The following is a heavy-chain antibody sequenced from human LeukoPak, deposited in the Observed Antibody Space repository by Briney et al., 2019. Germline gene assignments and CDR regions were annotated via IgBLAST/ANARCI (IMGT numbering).Heavy chain of an antibody. Sequence: GGSLRLSCAASGFTFSSYAMHWVRQAPGKGLEWVAVISYDGSNKYYADSVKGRFTISRDNSKNTLYLQMNSLRAEDTAVYYCARGGYGGPGVVRTDAFDIWGQGTMVTVSS. CDR2: ISYDGSNK. CDR3: ARGGYGGPGVVRTDAFDI. D-gene: IGHD4-23*01. J-gene: IGHJ3*02. CDR1: GFTFSSYA. V-gene: IGHV3-30-3*01.